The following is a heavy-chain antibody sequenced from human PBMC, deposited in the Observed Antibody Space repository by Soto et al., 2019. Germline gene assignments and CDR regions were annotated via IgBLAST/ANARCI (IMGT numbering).Heavy chain of an antibody. J-gene: IGHJ4*02. CDR3: ARDRGRDYYDSSGPLDY. CDR1: GGSLSSGGYY. D-gene: IGHD3-22*01. CDR2: IYYSGST. V-gene: IGHV4-31*03. Sequence: QVQLQESGPGLVKPSQTLSHTCTVSGGSLSSGGYYWRWIRAHPGEGREGCGYIYYSGSTYYTPSLKSRVTISVDTSKNLFSLKLSSVTAADTAVYYCARDRGRDYYDSSGPLDYWGQGTLVTVSS.